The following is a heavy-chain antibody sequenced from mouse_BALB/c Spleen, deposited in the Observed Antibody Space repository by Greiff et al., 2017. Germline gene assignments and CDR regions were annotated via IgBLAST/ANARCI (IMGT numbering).Heavy chain of an antibody. CDR1: GFTFSSYT. V-gene: IGHV5-12-2*01. Sequence: EVQVVESGGGLVQPGGSLKLSCAASGFTFSSYTMSWVRQTPEKRLEWVAYISNGGGSTYYPDTVKGRFTISRDNAKNTLYLQMSSLKSEDTAMYYCALTTVMDYWGQGTSVTVSS. CDR2: ISNGGGST. J-gene: IGHJ4*01. CDR3: ALTTVMDY. D-gene: IGHD2-1*01.